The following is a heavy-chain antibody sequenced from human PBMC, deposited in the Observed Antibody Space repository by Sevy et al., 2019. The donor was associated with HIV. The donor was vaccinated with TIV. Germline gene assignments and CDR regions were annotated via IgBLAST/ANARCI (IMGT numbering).Heavy chain of an antibody. J-gene: IGHJ2*01. CDR1: GYTFTGYY. CDR3: ARVGGCSSTSCYWYFDL. V-gene: IGHV1-2*02. D-gene: IGHD2-2*01. CDR2: INPHSGGT. Sequence: ASVKVSCKASGYTFTGYYMHWARQAPGQGLEWMGWINPHSGGTNYAQKFQGRVTMTRDTSISTAYMELSRLRSDDTAVYYCARVGGCSSTSCYWYFDLWGRGTLVTVSS.